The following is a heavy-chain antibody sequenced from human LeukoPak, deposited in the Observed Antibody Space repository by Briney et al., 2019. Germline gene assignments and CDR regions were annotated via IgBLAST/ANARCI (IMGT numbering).Heavy chain of an antibody. V-gene: IGHV4-61*02. Sequence: SETLSLTCTVSGDSISSGSYYWSWIRQPAGKGLEWIVRIYTSGNTYYNPSLKSRVTISVDTSKNQFSLKLSSVTAADTAMYYCAREVGGSYYGPTDHWGQGTLVTVST. CDR2: IYTSGNT. J-gene: IGHJ4*02. D-gene: IGHD3-10*01. CDR1: GDSISSGSYY. CDR3: AREVGGSYYGPTDH.